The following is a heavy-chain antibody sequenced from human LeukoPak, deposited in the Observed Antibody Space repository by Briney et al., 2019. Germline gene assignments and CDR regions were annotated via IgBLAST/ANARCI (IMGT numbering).Heavy chain of an antibody. CDR2: INHSGST. CDR3: AVGDQLKSNHNWFDP. CDR1: GGSFSGYY. J-gene: IGHJ5*02. Sequence: SETLSLTCAVYGGSFSGYYWSWIRQPPGKGLEWIGEINHSGSTNYNPSLKSRVTISVDTSKNQFSLKLSSVTAADTAVYYCAVGDQLKSNHNWFDPWGQGTLVTVSS. D-gene: IGHD3-16*01. V-gene: IGHV4-34*01.